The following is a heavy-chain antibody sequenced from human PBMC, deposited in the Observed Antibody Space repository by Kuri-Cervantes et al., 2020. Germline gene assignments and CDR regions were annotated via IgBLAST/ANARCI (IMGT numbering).Heavy chain of an antibody. Sequence: GESLKISCAASGFIFSSYGLTWVRQAPGKGLEWVSGITASGGRTFYADSVKGRFTISRDNSKNTLYLQLNSLRAEDTAAYYCARGCRDDYNNYWYFDLWGRGTLVTVSS. CDR3: ARGCRDDYNNYWYFDL. CDR1: GFIFSSYG. J-gene: IGHJ2*01. V-gene: IGHV3-23*01. CDR2: ITASGGRT. D-gene: IGHD5-24*01.